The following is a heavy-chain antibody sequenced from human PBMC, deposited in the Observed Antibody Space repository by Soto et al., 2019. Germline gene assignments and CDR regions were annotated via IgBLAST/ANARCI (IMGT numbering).Heavy chain of an antibody. J-gene: IGHJ6*02. CDR3: ARDAFWGAAAGNSYYYYGMDV. CDR2: IHSDGSST. D-gene: IGHD6-13*01. CDR1: GFSFSTTW. Sequence: HPGGSLRLSCAASGFSFSTTWMHWFRQAPGKGLVWVSRIHSDGSSTIYADSVKGRFTISRDNSKNTLYLQMNSLRAEDTAVYYCARDAFWGAAAGNSYYYYGMDVWGQGTTVTVSS. V-gene: IGHV3-74*01.